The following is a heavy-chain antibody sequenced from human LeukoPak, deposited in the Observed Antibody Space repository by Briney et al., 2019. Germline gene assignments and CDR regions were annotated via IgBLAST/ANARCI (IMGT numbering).Heavy chain of an antibody. CDR3: ARALGDI. CDR1: GFTFSTYW. CDR2: ISGDGSST. V-gene: IGHV3-74*01. Sequence: GGSLRLSCAAPGFTFSTYWMHWVRQAPGKGPVWVSRISGDGSSTAYGDSVKGRFTISRDNAKNTLYLQMNGLRVEDTAVYYCARALGDIRGQGTLVTVSS. J-gene: IGHJ4*02.